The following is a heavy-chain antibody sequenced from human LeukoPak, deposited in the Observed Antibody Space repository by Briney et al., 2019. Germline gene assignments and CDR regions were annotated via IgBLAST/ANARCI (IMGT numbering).Heavy chain of an antibody. Sequence: SETLSLTCTVSGGSISSSSYYWGWIRQPPGKGLEWIGSIYYSGSTYYNPSLKSRVTISVDTSKNQFSLKLSSVTAADTAVYYCASPLVSVEMATTDFDYWGQGTLVTVSS. CDR1: GGSISSSSYY. CDR3: ASPLVSVEMATTDFDY. D-gene: IGHD5-24*01. J-gene: IGHJ4*02. CDR2: IYYSGST. V-gene: IGHV4-39*01.